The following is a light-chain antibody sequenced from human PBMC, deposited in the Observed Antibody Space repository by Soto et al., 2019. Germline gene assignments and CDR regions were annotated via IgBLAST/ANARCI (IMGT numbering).Light chain of an antibody. J-gene: IGLJ2*01. CDR3: CSYAGSSTFVV. CDR2: ECS. CDR1: SSDVGSYNL. Sequence: QSALTQPASVSGSPGQSITISCTGTSSDVGSYNLVSWYQQHPGKAPKLMIYECSKRPSGVSNRFSGSKSGNTASLTISGLQAEEEADYYCCSYAGSSTFVVFGGGTKLTVL. V-gene: IGLV2-23*03.